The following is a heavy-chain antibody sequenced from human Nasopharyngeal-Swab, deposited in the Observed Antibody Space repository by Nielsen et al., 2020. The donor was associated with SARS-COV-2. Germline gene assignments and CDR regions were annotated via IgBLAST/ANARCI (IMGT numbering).Heavy chain of an antibody. D-gene: IGHD5-24*01. CDR2: IYPGDSDT. Sequence: GESLKTSCKGSGYSFTSYWISWVRQMPGKGLEWMGIIYPGDSDTRYSPSFQGQVTISADKSISTAYLQWSSLKASDTAMYYCARLKPSVVMATTGGWFDPWGQGTLVTVSS. J-gene: IGHJ5*02. CDR3: ARLKPSVVMATTGGWFDP. CDR1: GYSFTSYW. V-gene: IGHV5-51*01.